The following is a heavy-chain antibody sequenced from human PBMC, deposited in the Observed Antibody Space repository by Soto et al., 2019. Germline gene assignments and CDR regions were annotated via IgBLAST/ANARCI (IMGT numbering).Heavy chain of an antibody. V-gene: IGHV3-66*01. CDR2: VYSDGQT. CDR1: GFSVSSYY. J-gene: IGHJ4*02. D-gene: IGHD5-12*01. CDR3: ARSPNSGYPESNY. Sequence: PGGSLRLSCAASGFSVSSYYMTWVRQAPGKGLQWVSVVYSDGQTYYADSVKGRFTISRDNSKNSLYLQMNSLRAEDTAVYYCARSPNSGYPESNYWGQGTLVTVSS.